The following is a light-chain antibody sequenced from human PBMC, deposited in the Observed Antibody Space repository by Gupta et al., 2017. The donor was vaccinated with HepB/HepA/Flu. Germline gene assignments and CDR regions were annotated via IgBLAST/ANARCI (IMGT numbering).Light chain of an antibody. Sequence: IVLTQSPGTLSLSPGEGATLSCRATQSVGNKYLAWYQKKPCQAPRLLIYGASSSAAGMPDRSTPSASEAHFTLSIRSLVFEHLPLSFSLQNGSSASTFGQSTNMEMK. V-gene: IGKV3-20*01. CDR3: LQNGSSAST. CDR2: GAS. J-gene: IGKJ1*01. CDR1: QSVGNKY.